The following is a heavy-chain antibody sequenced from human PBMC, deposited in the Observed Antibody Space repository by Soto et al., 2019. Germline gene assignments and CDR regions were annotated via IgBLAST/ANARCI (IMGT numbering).Heavy chain of an antibody. Sequence: PSEILSLTCTVSGGSISSYYWSWIRQPPGKGLEWIGYIYYSGSTNYNPSLKSRVTISVDTSKNQFSLKLSSVTAADTAVYYCARAGRGGIAAAGTVNWFDPWGQGTLVTV. CDR1: GGSISSYY. CDR2: IYYSGST. D-gene: IGHD6-13*01. CDR3: ARAGRGGIAAAGTVNWFDP. V-gene: IGHV4-59*01. J-gene: IGHJ5*02.